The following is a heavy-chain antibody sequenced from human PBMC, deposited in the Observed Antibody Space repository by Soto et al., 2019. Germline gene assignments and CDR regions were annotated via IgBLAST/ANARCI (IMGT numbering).Heavy chain of an antibody. D-gene: IGHD3-10*01. J-gene: IGHJ6*02. CDR3: ARLSTYYYGSGSLNYYYGMDV. Sequence: QVKLVQSGAEVKKPGASVKVSCKDSGYTFTSYDINWVRQATGQGLEWMGWMNPNSGNTGYAQKFQGRVTMTRNTSISTAYMELSTLRSEDTAVYYCARLSTYYYGSGSLNYYYGMDVWGQGTTVTVSS. CDR1: GYTFTSYD. V-gene: IGHV1-8*01. CDR2: MNPNSGNT.